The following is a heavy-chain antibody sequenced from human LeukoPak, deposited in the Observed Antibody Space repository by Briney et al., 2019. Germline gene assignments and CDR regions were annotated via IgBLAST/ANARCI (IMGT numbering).Heavy chain of an antibody. CDR1: GFVFSNYA. Sequence: GGSLRLSCATSGFVFSNYAINWVRQAPGKGLEYVSAITGDGSTPYYVNSVKGRFTISRDNSRNTLYLQMGSLRSEDMAVYYCASVGFSGYDSWGQGTLVTVSS. J-gene: IGHJ5*02. CDR2: ITGDGSTP. V-gene: IGHV3-64*01. D-gene: IGHD5-12*01. CDR3: ASVGFSGYDS.